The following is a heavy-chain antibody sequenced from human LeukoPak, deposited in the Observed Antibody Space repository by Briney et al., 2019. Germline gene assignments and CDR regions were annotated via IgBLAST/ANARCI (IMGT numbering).Heavy chain of an antibody. CDR3: AKGLSRSWSYYSYGMDV. Sequence: GGSLRLSCAASGFSFSSYAMSWVRQVPGKGLEWVSATSSSGGSTYYADSVKGRFTISRDNSKNTLYLQMNSLRAEDTAVYYCAKGLSRSWSYYSYGMDVWGQGTTVTVSS. V-gene: IGHV3-23*01. CDR2: TSSSGGST. J-gene: IGHJ6*02. D-gene: IGHD6-13*01. CDR1: GFSFSSYA.